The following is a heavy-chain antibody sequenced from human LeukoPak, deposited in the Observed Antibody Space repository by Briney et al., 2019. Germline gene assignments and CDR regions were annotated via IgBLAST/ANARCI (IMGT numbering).Heavy chain of an antibody. V-gene: IGHV3-53*01. CDR2: IYTVGNT. J-gene: IGHJ4*02. CDR1: GFSFSNFW. D-gene: IGHD3-22*01. CDR3: ARGDDSGYYDYFDY. Sequence: GGSLRLSCAASGFSFSNFWMHWVRQVPGKGQEWVSTIYTVGNTYYASSVKGRFTISRDFSKNMVFLHMNSLRAEDTAMYYCARGDDSGYYDYFDYWGQGALVTVSS.